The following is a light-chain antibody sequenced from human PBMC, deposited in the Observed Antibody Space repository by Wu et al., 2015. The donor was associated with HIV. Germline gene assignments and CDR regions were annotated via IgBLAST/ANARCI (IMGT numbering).Light chain of an antibody. Sequence: ERLMTQSPATLSVSPGEKATLFCRASQGVNTHLAWYQQRPGQAPRLLIYAASTRATGIPARFSGSGSGTEFTLTISSLQSEDFAVYYCQQYNNWPPYSFGQGTKLEIK. J-gene: IGKJ2*03. CDR2: AAS. CDR3: QQYNNWPPYS. CDR1: QGVNTH. V-gene: IGKV3-15*01.